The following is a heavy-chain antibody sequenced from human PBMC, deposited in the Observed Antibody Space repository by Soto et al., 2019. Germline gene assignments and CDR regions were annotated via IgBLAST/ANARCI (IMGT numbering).Heavy chain of an antibody. CDR3: ARYSGSYWHYLDF. V-gene: IGHV5-51*01. J-gene: IGHJ4*02. Sequence: GESLKISCKGSGYSFASHWVAWVRQMPEKGLEWMGTIYPGDSDTNYSPAFRGQVTISADTSVSTAYLQWSSLEATDSAIYYCARYSGSYWHYLDFWGQGTLVTVSS. CDR2: IYPGDSDT. D-gene: IGHD1-26*01. CDR1: GYSFASHW.